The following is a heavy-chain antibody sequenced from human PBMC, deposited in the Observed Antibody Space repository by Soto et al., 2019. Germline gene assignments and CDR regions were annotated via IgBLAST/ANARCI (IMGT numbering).Heavy chain of an antibody. CDR3: ARMDSSSSDFDY. Sequence: ASVKVSCKASGYTFTSYDINWVRQATGQGLGWMGWMNPNSGNTGYAQKFQGRVTMTRNTSISTAYMELSSLRSEDTAVYYCARMDSSSSDFDYWGQGTLVTVSS. D-gene: IGHD6-6*01. V-gene: IGHV1-8*01. J-gene: IGHJ4*02. CDR1: GYTFTSYD. CDR2: MNPNSGNT.